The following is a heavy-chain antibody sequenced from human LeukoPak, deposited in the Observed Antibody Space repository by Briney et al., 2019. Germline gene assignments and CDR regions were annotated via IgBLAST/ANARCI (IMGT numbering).Heavy chain of an antibody. V-gene: IGHV3-23*01. CDR1: GFTFSAYG. J-gene: IGHJ4*02. Sequence: PGGSLRLSCAASGFTFSAYGVPWVRQAPGKGLEWVSFIGGSGGSKYYADSVKGRFIISRDNSKNTLYLRMNSLRAEDTAAYYCAKASGYSSDWGQGTLVTVSS. CDR3: AKASGYSSD. CDR2: IGGSGGSK. D-gene: IGHD6-19*01.